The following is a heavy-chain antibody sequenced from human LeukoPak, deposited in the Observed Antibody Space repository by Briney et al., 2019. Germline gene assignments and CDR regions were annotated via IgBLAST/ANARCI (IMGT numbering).Heavy chain of an antibody. CDR1: GFTFSSYA. D-gene: IGHD2-15*01. CDR2: ISGSGGST. V-gene: IGHV3-23*01. CDR3: AKDGHIVVVVAATWGYFDY. J-gene: IGHJ4*02. Sequence: GGSLRLSCAASGFTFSSYAMSWVRQAPGKGLEWVSAISGSGGSTYYADSVKGRFTISRDNSKNTLCLQMNSLRAEDTAVYYCAKDGHIVVVVAATWGYFDYWGQGTLVTVSS.